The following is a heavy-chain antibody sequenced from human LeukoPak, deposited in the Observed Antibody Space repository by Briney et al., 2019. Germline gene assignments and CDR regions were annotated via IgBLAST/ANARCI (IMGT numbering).Heavy chain of an antibody. CDR1: GDSFTAYW. Sequence: GESLKISCEVSGDSFTAYWIVWVRQMPGKGLDWMGSIYPADSDTRYSPSFQGQVSISVDKSISTAYLQWSSLKASDTAMYYCVRLNSRSEGWFDPWGQGTLVTVSP. J-gene: IGHJ5*02. CDR2: IYPADSDT. V-gene: IGHV5-51*01. CDR3: VRLNSRSEGWFDP. D-gene: IGHD2/OR15-2a*01.